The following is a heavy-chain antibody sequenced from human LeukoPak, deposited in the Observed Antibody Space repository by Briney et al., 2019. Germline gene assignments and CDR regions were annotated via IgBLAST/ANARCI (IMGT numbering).Heavy chain of an antibody. D-gene: IGHD2-15*01. CDR3: ARVLRYCSGGNCYSGGLGYMDV. Sequence: GGSLRLSCAASGFTFSSYAMHWVRQAPGKGLEWVAVISYDGSNKYYADSVKGRFTISRDNAKNSLFLQMNSLRAEDTAVYYCARVLRYCSGGNCYSGGLGYMDVWGKGTTVTISS. V-gene: IGHV3-30*04. CDR2: ISYDGSNK. CDR1: GFTFSSYA. J-gene: IGHJ6*03.